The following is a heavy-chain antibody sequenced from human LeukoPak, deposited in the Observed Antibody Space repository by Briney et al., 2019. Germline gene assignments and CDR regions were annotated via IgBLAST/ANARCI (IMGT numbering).Heavy chain of an antibody. CDR2: IIPILGIA. J-gene: IGHJ4*02. D-gene: IGHD2-15*01. CDR3: ARDPGYCSGGSCYPYYFDY. CDR1: GGTFSSYA. V-gene: IGHV1-69*04. Sequence: ASVKVSCKAPGGTFSSYAISWVRQAPGQGLEWMGRIIPILGIANYAQKFQGRVTMTRDTSISTAYMELSRLRSDDTAVYYCARDPGYCSGGSCYPYYFDYWGQGTLVTVSS.